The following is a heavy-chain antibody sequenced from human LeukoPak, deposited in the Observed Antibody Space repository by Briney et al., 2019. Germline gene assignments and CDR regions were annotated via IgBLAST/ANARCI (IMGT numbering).Heavy chain of an antibody. CDR2: ISSRSNYI. D-gene: IGHD3-10*01. J-gene: IGHJ4*02. V-gene: IGHV3-21*01. CDR3: ARGFSGSYNPFDY. CDR1: GFTFSSYG. Sequence: GGSLRLSCAASGFTFSSYGMHWVRQAPGKGLEWVSSISSRSNYIYYADSVKGRFTISRDNAKNSLYLQMNSLRAEDTAVYYCARGFSGSYNPFDYWGQGTLVTVSS.